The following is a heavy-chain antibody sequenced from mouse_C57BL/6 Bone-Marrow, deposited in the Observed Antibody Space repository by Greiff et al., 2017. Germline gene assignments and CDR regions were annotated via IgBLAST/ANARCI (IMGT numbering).Heavy chain of an antibody. J-gene: IGHJ2*01. D-gene: IGHD1-1*02. CDR3: ARRGGSYDYFDY. CDR1: GFTFSSYG. Sequence: EVQLQESGGDLVKPGGSLKLSCAASGFTFSSYGMSWVRQTPDKRLEWVATISSGGSYTYYPDSVKGRFTISRDNAKNTLYLQMSSLKSEDTAMYYCARRGGSYDYFDYWGQGTTLTVSS. CDR2: ISSGGSYT. V-gene: IGHV5-6*01.